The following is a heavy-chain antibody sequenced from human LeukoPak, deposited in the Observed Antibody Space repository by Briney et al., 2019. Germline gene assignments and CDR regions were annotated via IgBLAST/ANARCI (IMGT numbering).Heavy chain of an antibody. J-gene: IGHJ4*02. Sequence: PSQTLSLTCTVSGGSISSGGYYWSWIRQHPGKGLEWIGYIYYSGSTYYNPSLKSRVTISVDTSKNQFSLKLSSVTAADTAVYYCARGRGLVGATHLDYWGQGTLVTVSS. V-gene: IGHV4-31*03. D-gene: IGHD1-26*01. CDR2: IYYSGST. CDR1: GGSISSGGYY. CDR3: ARGRGLVGATHLDY.